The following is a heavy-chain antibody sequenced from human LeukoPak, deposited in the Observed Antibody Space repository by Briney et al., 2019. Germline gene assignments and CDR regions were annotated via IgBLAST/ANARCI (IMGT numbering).Heavy chain of an antibody. CDR1: GFTFSSYE. CDR2: ISSSGSTI. CDR3: ARGDCSSTSCYAGGFDY. Sequence: GGSLRLSCAASGFTFSSYEMNWVRQAPGKGLEWVSYISSSGSTIYYADSVKGRFTSSRDNAKNSLYLQMNSLRAEDTAVYYCARGDCSSTSCYAGGFDYWDQGTLVTVSS. D-gene: IGHD2-2*01. J-gene: IGHJ4*02. V-gene: IGHV3-48*03.